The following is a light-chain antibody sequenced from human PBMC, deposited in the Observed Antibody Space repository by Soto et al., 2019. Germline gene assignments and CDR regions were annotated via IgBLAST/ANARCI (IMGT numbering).Light chain of an antibody. CDR2: KVF. Sequence: DGLLTQSPLSLSVTVGQPASISCRSSQSLVHSSGNTFLSWFFQRPGQSPRRLIYKVFNRDSGAPERFSGSGSSTHFTLQINRGEAEDVGVYYCMQYAHWPHSFGQGTKLEIK. V-gene: IGKV2-30*02. CDR1: QSLVHSSGNTF. CDR3: MQYAHWPHS. J-gene: IGKJ2*03.